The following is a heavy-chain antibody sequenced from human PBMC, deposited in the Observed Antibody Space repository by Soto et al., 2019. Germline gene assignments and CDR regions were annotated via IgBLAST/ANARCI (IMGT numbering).Heavy chain of an antibody. CDR2: IYYSGST. CDR1: GGSISSYY. Sequence: SETLSLTCTVSGGSISSYYWSWIRQPPGKGLEWIGYIYYSGSTNYNPSLKSRVTISVDTSKNQFSLKLSSVTAADTAVYYCGRDFWDSGYDSWGQGTLVTVSS. J-gene: IGHJ5*02. CDR3: GRDFWDSGYDS. D-gene: IGHD5-12*01. V-gene: IGHV4-59*01.